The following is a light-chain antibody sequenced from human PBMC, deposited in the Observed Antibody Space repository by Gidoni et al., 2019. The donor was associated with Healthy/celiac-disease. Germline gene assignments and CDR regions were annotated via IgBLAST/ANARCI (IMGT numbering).Light chain of an antibody. J-gene: IGKJ2*01. CDR1: QSVSSS. Sequence: ILMPQSAATLAVSPGARATLSCRASQSVSSSLAWYQQKPGQAHRLLISGATTRATGIPAMFSGSAAGKEFTLTISSLPYEDVAVYYCQQYNNWPYTFGQGTKLEIK. CDR3: QQYNNWPYT. CDR2: GAT. V-gene: IGKV3-15*01.